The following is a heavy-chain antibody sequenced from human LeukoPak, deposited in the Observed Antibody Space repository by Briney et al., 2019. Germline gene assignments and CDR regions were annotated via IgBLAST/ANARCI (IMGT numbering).Heavy chain of an antibody. CDR1: GGSFSGYY. J-gene: IGHJ4*02. D-gene: IGHD6-13*01. CDR2: INHVGST. Sequence: SETLSLTCAVYGGSFSGYYWSWIRQPPGKGLEWIGQINHVGSTKYNPSLKSRVTISVDTSKSQFSLKLNSVTAADTAVYYCARSPHSSSWSTLDYWGQGALVTVSS. CDR3: ARSPHSSSWSTLDY. V-gene: IGHV4-34*01.